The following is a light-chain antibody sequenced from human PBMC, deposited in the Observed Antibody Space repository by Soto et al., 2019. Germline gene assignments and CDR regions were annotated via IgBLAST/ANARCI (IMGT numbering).Light chain of an antibody. CDR2: KNN. Sequence: QPALAQPPSASGTPGQPVTISCYGNSSNIGSHSVNWYQQLPGTAPKLIIYKNNQRPSGVPDLFSDSKSGTSASLAISGLQSGDEADYYCAAWDDSLNGPVFGGGTKVTVL. CDR3: AAWDDSLNGPV. V-gene: IGLV1-44*01. J-gene: IGLJ3*02. CDR1: SSNIGSHS.